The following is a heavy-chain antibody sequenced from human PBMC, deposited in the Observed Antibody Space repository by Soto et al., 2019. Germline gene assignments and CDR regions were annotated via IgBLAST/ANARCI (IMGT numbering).Heavy chain of an antibody. Sequence: QVQLVQSGAEVKEPASSVKVSCPASGGTFNSDTINWVRQAPGQGLEWMGRINSILGISNYAQKFQGRIAITADKSTNSGYMELSSLRSEDTAVYYCARGPVRGMGGDSWGQGTLVTVSS. CDR1: GGTFNSDT. J-gene: IGHJ5*01. V-gene: IGHV1-69*02. CDR3: ARGPVRGMGGDS. D-gene: IGHD3-16*01. CDR2: INSILGIS.